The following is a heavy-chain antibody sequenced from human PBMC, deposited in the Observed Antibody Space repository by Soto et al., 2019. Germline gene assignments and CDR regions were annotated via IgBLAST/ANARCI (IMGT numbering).Heavy chain of an antibody. V-gene: IGHV3-53*01. CDR2: IYSGGST. CDR3: ARGSSSPIYYYYGMDV. Sequence: PGGPLRLSCAASGFTVSSNYMSWVRQAPGKGLEWVSVIYSGGSTYYADSVKGRFTISRDNSKNTLYLQMNSLRAEDTAVYYCARGSSSPIYYYYGMDVWGQGTTVTVSS. D-gene: IGHD6-13*01. J-gene: IGHJ6*02. CDR1: GFTVSSNY.